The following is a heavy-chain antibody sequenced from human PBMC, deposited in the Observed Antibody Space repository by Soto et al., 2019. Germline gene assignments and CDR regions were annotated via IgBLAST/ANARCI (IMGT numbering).Heavy chain of an antibody. D-gene: IGHD3-10*01. CDR2: VNPIVSMS. CDR1: GDTFNFYS. V-gene: IGHV1-69*02. CDR3: ASSYGSGYRAFDY. Sequence: QVQLVQSGAEVKRPGSSVKVSCKASGDTFNFYSINWVRQAPGLGLEWMGRVNPIVSMSNYEQKFQGRVTMTADNSTSTAYMELSSLRSEDTASYYCASSYGSGYRAFDYWGQGVLVTVSS. J-gene: IGHJ4*02.